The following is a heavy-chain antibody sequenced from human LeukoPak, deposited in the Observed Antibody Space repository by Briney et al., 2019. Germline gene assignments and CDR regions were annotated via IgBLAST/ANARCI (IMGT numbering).Heavy chain of an antibody. Sequence: SFKASGGTFSIYAISWVRQAPGKGLEWVGRIKSKTDGGTTDYAAPVKGRFTISRDDSKNTLYLQMNSLKTEDTAVYYCTTDSSQWLGPFDYWGQGTLVTVSS. D-gene: IGHD6-19*01. CDR3: TTDSSQWLGPFDY. CDR1: GGTFSIYA. J-gene: IGHJ4*02. V-gene: IGHV3-15*01. CDR2: IKSKTDGGTT.